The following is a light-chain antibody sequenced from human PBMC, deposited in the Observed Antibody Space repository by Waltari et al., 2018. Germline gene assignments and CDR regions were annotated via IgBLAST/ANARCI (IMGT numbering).Light chain of an antibody. CDR2: EVS. CDR3: SSYTSSATWV. V-gene: IGLV2-14*01. Sequence: QSALNQPASVSGSPGQSITISCTGTSSDVGGYKYVSWSQQHPGKAPKLMIYEVSNRPSGVSNRVSGSKSGNTASLTISGLQAEDEAHYYCSSYTSSATWVFGGGTKLTVL. J-gene: IGLJ3*02. CDR1: SSDVGGYKY.